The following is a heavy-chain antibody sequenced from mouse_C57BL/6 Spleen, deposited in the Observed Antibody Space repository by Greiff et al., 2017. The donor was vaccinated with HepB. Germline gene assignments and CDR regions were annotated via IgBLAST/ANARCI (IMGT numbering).Heavy chain of an antibody. CDR3: TEGDYYGTWFAY. Sequence: VQRVESGAELVRPGASVTLSCKASGYTFTDYEMHWVKQTPVHGLEWIGAIDPETGGTAYNQKFKGKAILTADKSSSTAYMELRSLTSEDSAVYYCTEGDYYGTWFAYWGQGTLVTVSA. D-gene: IGHD1-2*01. V-gene: IGHV1-15*01. CDR2: IDPETGGT. J-gene: IGHJ3*01. CDR1: GYTFTDYE.